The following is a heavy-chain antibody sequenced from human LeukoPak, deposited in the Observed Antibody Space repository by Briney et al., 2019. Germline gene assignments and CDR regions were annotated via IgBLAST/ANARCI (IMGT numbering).Heavy chain of an antibody. CDR3: ASKSLIGVTARAFGAFDI. V-gene: IGHV1-46*01. CDR1: GCTFTSYY. D-gene: IGHD2-21*02. CDR2: INPSGGST. Sequence: ASVKVSCKASGCTFTSYYMHWVRQAPGQGLEWMGIINPSGGSTSYAQKFQGRVTMTRDTSTSTVYMELSSLRSEDTAVYYCASKSLIGVTARAFGAFDIWGQGTMVTVSS. J-gene: IGHJ3*02.